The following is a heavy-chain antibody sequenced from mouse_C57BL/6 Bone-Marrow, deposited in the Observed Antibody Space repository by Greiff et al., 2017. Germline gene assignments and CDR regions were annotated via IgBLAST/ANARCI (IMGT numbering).Heavy chain of an antibody. V-gene: IGHV1-59*01. Sequence: VKLQQPGAELVRPGTSVKLSCKASGYTFTSYWMHWVKQRPGQGLEWIGVIDPSDSYTNYNQKFKGKATLTVDTSSSTAYMQLSSLTSEDSAVYYCARNVGYPDYWGQGTTLTVSS. CDR2: IDPSDSYT. CDR3: ARNVGYPDY. D-gene: IGHD2-3*01. CDR1: GYTFTSYW. J-gene: IGHJ2*01.